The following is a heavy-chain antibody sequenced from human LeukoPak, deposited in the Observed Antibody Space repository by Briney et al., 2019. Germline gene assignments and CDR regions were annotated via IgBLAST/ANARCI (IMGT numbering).Heavy chain of an antibody. Sequence: ASVKVSCKASGYTFSGYYIQWVRQAPGQGLEWMGWINPNIGGANYAQKFQGRVTMTRDTSINTAYMELTRLRFNDTAVYFCARDPDGSGATRGFDYWGQGTLATVSS. J-gene: IGHJ4*02. D-gene: IGHD1-26*01. V-gene: IGHV1-2*02. CDR1: GYTFSGYY. CDR3: ARDPDGSGATRGFDY. CDR2: INPNIGGA.